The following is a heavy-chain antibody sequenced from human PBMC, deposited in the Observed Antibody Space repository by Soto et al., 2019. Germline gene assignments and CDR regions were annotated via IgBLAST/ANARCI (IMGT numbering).Heavy chain of an antibody. CDR3: AGYGSGSLYYYYYGMDV. J-gene: IGHJ6*02. V-gene: IGHV4-39*01. CDR2: IYYSGST. CDR1: GGSISSSSYY. Sequence: SETLSLTCTASGGSISSSSYYWGWIRQPPGKGLEWIGSIYYSGSTYYNPSLKSRVTISVDTSKNQFSLKLSSVTAADTAVYYCAGYGSGSLYYYYYGMDVWGQGTTVTVSS. D-gene: IGHD3-10*01.